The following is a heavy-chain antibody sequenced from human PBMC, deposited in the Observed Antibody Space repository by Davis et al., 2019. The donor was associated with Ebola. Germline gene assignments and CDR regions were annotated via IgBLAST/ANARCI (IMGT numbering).Heavy chain of an antibody. D-gene: IGHD2/OR15-2a*01. CDR2: IWYDGSNK. CDR1: GFTFSSYG. V-gene: IGHV3-33*01. Sequence: PGGSLRLSCAASGFTFSSYGMHWVRQAPGKGLEWVAVIWYDGSNKYYADSVKGRFTISRDNSKNTLYLQMNSLRAEDTAVYYCARDSEYLRKYIRDYYGMDVWGQGTTVTVSS. CDR3: ARDSEYLRKYIRDYYGMDV. J-gene: IGHJ6*02.